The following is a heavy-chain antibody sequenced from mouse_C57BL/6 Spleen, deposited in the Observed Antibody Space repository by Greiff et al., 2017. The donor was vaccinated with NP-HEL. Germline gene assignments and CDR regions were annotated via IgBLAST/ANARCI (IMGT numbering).Heavy chain of an antibody. CDR2: IYPGSGST. J-gene: IGHJ4*01. Sequence: QVQLQQPGAELVKPGASVKMSCKASGYTFTSYWITWVKQRPGQGLEWIGDIYPGSGSTNYNEKFKRKATLTVDTSSSTAYMQLSSLTSEDSAVYYCATYGYDFIYAMDYWGQGTSVTVSS. CDR1: GYTFTSYW. D-gene: IGHD2-2*01. V-gene: IGHV1-55*01. CDR3: ATYGYDFIYAMDY.